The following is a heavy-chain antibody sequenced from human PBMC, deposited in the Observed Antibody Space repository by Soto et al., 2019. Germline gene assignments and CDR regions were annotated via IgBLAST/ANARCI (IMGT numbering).Heavy chain of an antibody. CDR3: ARDQPAITGTAVHFDI. D-gene: IGHD1-20*01. J-gene: IGHJ2*01. CDR2: MYDSGSS. CDR1: GVSINSDGYY. V-gene: IGHV4-31*03. Sequence: SETLSLTCTVSGVSINSDGYYFICIRQHPWNGLELIGYMYDSGSSFYNPSRKRRVTMSIETSKNQRSLKLSSVTSADTAVYYCARDQPAITGTAVHFDILGRGTTVTVS.